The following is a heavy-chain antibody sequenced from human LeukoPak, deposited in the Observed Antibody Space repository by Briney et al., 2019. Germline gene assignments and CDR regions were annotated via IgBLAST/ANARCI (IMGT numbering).Heavy chain of an antibody. J-gene: IGHJ4*02. CDR2: ISSSSSYI. CDR3: ASFVVVTGSFDY. CDR1: GFIFSSYS. D-gene: IGHD2-21*02. V-gene: IGHV3-21*01. Sequence: GGSLRLSCAASGFIFSSYSMNWVRQAPGKGLEWVSAISSSSSYIYYADSVKGRFTISRDNAKNSLYLQMNSLRAEDTAVYYCASFVVVTGSFDYWGQGTLVTVSS.